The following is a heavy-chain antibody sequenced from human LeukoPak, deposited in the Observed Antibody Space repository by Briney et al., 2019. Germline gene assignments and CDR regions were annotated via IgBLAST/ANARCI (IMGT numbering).Heavy chain of an antibody. Sequence: GGSLRLSCAASGFTFSSYAMSWVRQAPGKGLEWVSAISGSGGSTYYADSVKGRFTISRDNSKNTLYLQMNSLRAEDTAVYYCAKAGIFGDLDFYYMDVWGKGTTVTVSS. J-gene: IGHJ6*03. V-gene: IGHV3-23*01. CDR2: ISGSGGST. CDR3: AKAGIFGDLDFYYMDV. CDR1: GFTFSSYA. D-gene: IGHD3-10*01.